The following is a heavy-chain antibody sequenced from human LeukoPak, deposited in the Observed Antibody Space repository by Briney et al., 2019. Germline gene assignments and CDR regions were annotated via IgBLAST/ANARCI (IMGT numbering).Heavy chain of an antibody. CDR1: GGSISSSSYY. D-gene: IGHD3-22*01. CDR2: IYYSGST. V-gene: IGHV4-39*07. Sequence: SETLSLTCTVSGGSISSSSYYWGWVRQPPGKGLEWIGSIYYSGSTYYNPSLKSRVTISVDTSKNQFSLKLSSVTAADTAVYYCARDPQGYYDSSGCFDYWGQGTLVTVSS. J-gene: IGHJ4*02. CDR3: ARDPQGYYDSSGCFDY.